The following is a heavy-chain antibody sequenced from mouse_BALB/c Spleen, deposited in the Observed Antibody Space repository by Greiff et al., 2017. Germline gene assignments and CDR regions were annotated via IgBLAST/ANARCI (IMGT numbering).Heavy chain of an antibody. D-gene: IGHD2-1*01. CDR3: ARGDGNYAMDY. CDR1: GYSITSDYA. J-gene: IGHJ4*01. Sequence: VQLQQSGPGLVKPSQSLSLTCTVTGYSITSDYAWNWIRQFPGNKLEWMGYISYSGSTSYNPSLKSRISITRDTSKNQFFLQLNSVTTEDTATYYCARGDGNYAMDYWGQGTSVTVSS. CDR2: ISYSGST. V-gene: IGHV3-2*02.